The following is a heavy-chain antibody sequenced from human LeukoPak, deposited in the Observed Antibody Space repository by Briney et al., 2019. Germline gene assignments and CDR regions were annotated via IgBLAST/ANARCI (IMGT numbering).Heavy chain of an antibody. CDR1: GFTFSSYA. V-gene: IGHV3-23*01. CDR2: IRGSGGST. CDR3: EKVIGYRPPGSFDY. J-gene: IGHJ4*02. Sequence: GGSLRLSCAASGFTFSSYAMSWVRQAPGEGLEWVSAIRGSGGSTYYADSVKGRFSISRDNSKNTLYLQMNSLRAEDTAVYFCEKVIGYRPPGSFDYWGQGTLVTVSS. D-gene: IGHD5-24*01.